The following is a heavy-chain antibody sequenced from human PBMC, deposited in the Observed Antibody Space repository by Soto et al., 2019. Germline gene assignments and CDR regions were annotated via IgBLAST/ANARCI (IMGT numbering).Heavy chain of an antibody. Sequence: SETLSLTCAVYGGSFSGYYWSWIRQPPGKGLEWIGEINHSGSTNYNPSLKSRVTISVDTSKNQFSLKLSSVTAADTAVYYCARVYYGSGSYYRPRYYGMDVWGQGTTVTVSS. CDR2: INHSGST. CDR1: GGSFSGYY. J-gene: IGHJ6*02. CDR3: ARVYYGSGSYYRPRYYGMDV. D-gene: IGHD3-10*01. V-gene: IGHV4-34*01.